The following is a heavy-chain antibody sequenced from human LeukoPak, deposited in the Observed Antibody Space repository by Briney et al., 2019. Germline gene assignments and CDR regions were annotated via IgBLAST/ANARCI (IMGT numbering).Heavy chain of an antibody. CDR1: GGSISSGSYY. CDR3: ARAKIAAAGYWYNWFDP. CDR2: IYHSGST. D-gene: IGHD6-13*01. V-gene: IGHV4-61*02. Sequence: PSQTLSLTCTVSGGSISSGSYYWSWIRQPAGKGLEWIGSIYHSGSTYYDPSLKSRVTISVDTSKNQFSLKLSSVTAADTAVYYCARAKIAAAGYWYNWFDPWGQGTLVAVSS. J-gene: IGHJ5*02.